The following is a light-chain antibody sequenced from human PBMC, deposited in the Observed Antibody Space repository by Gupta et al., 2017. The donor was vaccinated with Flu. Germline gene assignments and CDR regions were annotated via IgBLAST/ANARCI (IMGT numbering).Light chain of an antibody. CDR3: AARDDSRSGPV. J-gene: IGLJ2*01. CDR2: RNN. Sequence: TSSYSGSSSKIGSNYVYWYQHHTGTTPKLLIYRNNNRDSGVPDRFSGSKYGTSATMAISGLRAEDEADYYCAARDDSRSGPVFGGGTKLTVL. CDR1: SSKIGSNY. V-gene: IGLV1-47*01.